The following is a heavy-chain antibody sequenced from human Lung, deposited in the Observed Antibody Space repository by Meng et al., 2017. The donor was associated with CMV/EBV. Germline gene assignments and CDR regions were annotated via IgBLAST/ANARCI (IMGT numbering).Heavy chain of an antibody. V-gene: IGHV4-4*02. J-gene: IGHJ1*01. Sequence: QVQLGGPGPALVKPSESLTLPCAGSGDSITNPNWWAWVRQPPGKGLEWIGEIPHRGSSAYNPSLKSRVSMSIDKSKNQFSLKLTSVTAADTAVYHCLRRSGGSVWGQGTLVTVSS. CDR3: LRRSGGSV. CDR1: GDSITNPNW. CDR2: IPHRGSS. D-gene: IGHD3-10*01.